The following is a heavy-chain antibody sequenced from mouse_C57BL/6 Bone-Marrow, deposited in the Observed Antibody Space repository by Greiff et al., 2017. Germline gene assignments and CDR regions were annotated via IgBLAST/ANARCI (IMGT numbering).Heavy chain of an antibody. V-gene: IGHV14-2*01. Sequence: VQLQQSGAELVKPGASVKLSCTASGFNIKDYYMHWVKQRTEQGLEWIGRIDPEDGETKYAPQFQGTATITADTTSNTAYLQLSSLTSEETAVYYCARGAFAYWGQGTLVTVSA. J-gene: IGHJ3*01. CDR3: ARGAFAY. CDR2: IDPEDGET. CDR1: GFNIKDYY.